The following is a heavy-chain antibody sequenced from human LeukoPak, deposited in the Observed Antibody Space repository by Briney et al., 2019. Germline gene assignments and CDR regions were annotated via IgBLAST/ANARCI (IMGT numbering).Heavy chain of an antibody. CDR1: GGSISSYY. V-gene: IGHV4-4*07. D-gene: IGHD1-26*01. Sequence: SETLSLTCTVSGGSISSYYWSWIRQPAGKGLEWIGRIYTSGSTNYNPSLKSRVTMSVDTSKNQFSLKLSSVTAADTAVYYCARDSGNGPSGRHYDIWGQGTMVTVSS. CDR3: ARDSGNGPSGRHYDI. J-gene: IGHJ3*02. CDR2: IYTSGST.